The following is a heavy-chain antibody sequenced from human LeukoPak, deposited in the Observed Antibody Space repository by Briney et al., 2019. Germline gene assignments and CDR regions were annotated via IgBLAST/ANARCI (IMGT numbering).Heavy chain of an antibody. CDR2: ISTYNGGT. D-gene: IGHD3-16*01. J-gene: IGHJ4*02. V-gene: IGHV1-18*01. CDR1: GYTFTSYG. Sequence: GASVKVSCKASGYTFTSYGINWVRQAPGQGLEWMGWISTYNGGTNYAQKLQGRVTMTTDTSTSTAYMELRSLRSDDTAVYYCARGSSYGFSMGYWGQGTLVTVSS. CDR3: ARGSSYGFSMGY.